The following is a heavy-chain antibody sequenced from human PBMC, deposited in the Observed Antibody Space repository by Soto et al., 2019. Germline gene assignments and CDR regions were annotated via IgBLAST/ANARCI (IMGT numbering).Heavy chain of an antibody. Sequence: QVQLLESGGGVVQPGRSLRVSCAASGFTFSSFNMHWVRQAPGKGLEWVALISYDGSNKYVDSVKGRFTISRDNSKNTLYLQMNSLRAEDTAVYYCARTTTVAGTPELDYWGQGTLVTVSS. CDR2: ISYDGSNK. D-gene: IGHD6-19*01. V-gene: IGHV3-30-3*01. CDR3: ARTTTVAGTPELDY. CDR1: GFTFSSFN. J-gene: IGHJ4*02.